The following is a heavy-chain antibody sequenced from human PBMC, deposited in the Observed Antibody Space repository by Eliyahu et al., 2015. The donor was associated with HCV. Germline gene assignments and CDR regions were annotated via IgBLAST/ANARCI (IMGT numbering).Heavy chain of an antibody. V-gene: IGHV3-74*01. Sequence: EVQLVESGGGLVQPGGSLRLSCAASGFTFGTHWMHWVRQGPGKGLLWVSRINSDGSSTSYADSVKGRFTISRDNAKNTLFLQMNSLRAEDTAVYYCARDRLSGGYYADAFDIWGQGTMVTASS. J-gene: IGHJ3*02. D-gene: IGHD1-26*01. CDR3: ARDRLSGGYYADAFDI. CDR1: GFTFGTHW. CDR2: INSDGSST.